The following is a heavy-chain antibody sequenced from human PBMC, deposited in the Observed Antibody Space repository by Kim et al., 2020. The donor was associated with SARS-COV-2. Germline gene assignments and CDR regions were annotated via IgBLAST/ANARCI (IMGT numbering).Heavy chain of an antibody. Sequence: SVKVSCKASGGTFSSYAISWVRQAPGQGLEWMGGIIPIFGTANYAQKFQGRVTITADESTSTAYMELSSLRSEDTAVYYCARDIGVYSGSYYNWFDPWGQGTLVTVSS. V-gene: IGHV1-69*13. CDR3: ARDIGVYSGSYYNWFDP. D-gene: IGHD1-26*01. J-gene: IGHJ5*02. CDR2: IIPIFGTA. CDR1: GGTFSSYA.